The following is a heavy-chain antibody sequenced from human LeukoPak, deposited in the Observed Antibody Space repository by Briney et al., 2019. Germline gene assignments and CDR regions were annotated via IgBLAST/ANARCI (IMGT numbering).Heavy chain of an antibody. J-gene: IGHJ4*02. V-gene: IGHV4-39*01. CDR2: IYYSGST. D-gene: IGHD3-3*01. Sequence: SETLSLTCTVSGGSISSSSYYWGWIRQPPGKGLEWIGSIYYSGSTYYNPSLKSRVTISVDTSKNQFSLKLSSVTAADTAVYYCARGDYDFWSGYYQPFDYWGQGTLVTVSS. CDR1: GGSISSSSYY. CDR3: ARGDYDFWSGYYQPFDY.